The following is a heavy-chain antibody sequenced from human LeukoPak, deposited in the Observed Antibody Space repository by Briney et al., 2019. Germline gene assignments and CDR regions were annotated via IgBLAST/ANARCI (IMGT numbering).Heavy chain of an antibody. CDR1: GGSISSYY. D-gene: IGHD6-13*01. J-gene: IGHJ5*02. CDR3: ARAYSSSRFNWFDP. CDR2: IYTSGST. Sequence: PSETMSLTCTVSGGSISSYYWSWIRQPAGKGLEWIGRIYTSGSTNYNPSLKSRVTMSVDTSKNQFSLKLSSVTAADTAVYYCARAYSSSRFNWFDPWGKGTLVTVSS. V-gene: IGHV4-4*07.